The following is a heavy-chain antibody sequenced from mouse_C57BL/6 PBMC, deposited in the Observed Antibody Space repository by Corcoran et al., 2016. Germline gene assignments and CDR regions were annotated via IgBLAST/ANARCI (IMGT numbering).Heavy chain of an antibody. CDR3: ARPGSPLYFDY. CDR1: GYTFTTYG. J-gene: IGHJ2*01. D-gene: IGHD1-1*01. CDR2: INTYSGVP. Sequence: QIQLVQSGPELKKPGETVKISCKASGYTFTTYGMSWVKQAPGKGLKWMGWINTYSGVPTYADDFKGRFAFSLETSASTAYLQINNLTNEDTATYFGARPGSPLYFDYWGQGTTLTVSS. V-gene: IGHV9-3*01.